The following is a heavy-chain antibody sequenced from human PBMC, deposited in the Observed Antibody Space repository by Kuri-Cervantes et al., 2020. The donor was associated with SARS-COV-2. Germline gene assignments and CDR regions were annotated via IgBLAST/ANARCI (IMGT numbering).Heavy chain of an antibody. V-gene: IGHV3-23*01. CDR3: AKSMVTTKIPGMDV. J-gene: IGHJ6*02. Sequence: AESLSLSCAASGFTFSSYAMSWVRQAPGKGMEWVSAISVIGGSTYYTDSVKGRLTISRDNSKNTLYLQMNSLRVEDAAVYYCAKSMVTTKIPGMDVWGRGTTVTVSS. CDR2: ISVIGGST. D-gene: IGHD4-17*01. CDR1: GFTFSSYA.